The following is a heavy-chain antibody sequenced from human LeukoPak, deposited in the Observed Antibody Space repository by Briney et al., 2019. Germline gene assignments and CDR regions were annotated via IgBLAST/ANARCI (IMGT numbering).Heavy chain of an antibody. V-gene: IGHV4-39*07. J-gene: IGHJ5*02. D-gene: IGHD6-19*01. CDR3: ARDRGISGWNWFDP. Sequence: SETLSLTCTVSGGSISSSSYYWGWIRQPPGKGLEWIGSIYYSGSTYYNPSLKSRVTISVDTSKNQFSLKLSSVTAADTAVYYCARDRGISGWNWFDPWGQGTLVTVSS. CDR2: IYYSGST. CDR1: GGSISSSSYY.